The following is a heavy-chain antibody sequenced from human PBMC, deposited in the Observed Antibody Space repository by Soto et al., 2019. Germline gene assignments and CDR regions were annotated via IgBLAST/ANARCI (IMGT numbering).Heavy chain of an antibody. CDR3: ARDTLGRSFVVVGPHWFDP. CDR1: GFTFSDYY. CDR2: ISSSGSTI. D-gene: IGHD2-2*01. V-gene: IGHV3-11*01. J-gene: IGHJ5*02. Sequence: QVQLVESGGGLVKPGGSLRLSCAASGFTFSDYYMSWIRQAPGKGLEWVSYISSSGSTIYYADSVKGRFTISRDNAKKSPYPEMNSLRAEDTAVYYCARDTLGRSFVVVGPHWFDPWGQGTLVTVSS.